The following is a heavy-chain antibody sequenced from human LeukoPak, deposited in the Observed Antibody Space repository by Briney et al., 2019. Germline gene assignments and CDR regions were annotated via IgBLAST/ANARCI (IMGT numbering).Heavy chain of an antibody. V-gene: IGHV1-18*01. D-gene: IGHD2-2*01. CDR2: ISAYNGNT. Sequence: ASVKVSCKASGYTFTSYGISWVRQAPGQGLEWMGWISAYNGNTNYAQKLQGRVTMTTDTSTSTAYMELRSLRSDDTAVYYCARGGPGYCSSSSCSILDYWGQGTLVTVSS. CDR1: GYTFTSYG. CDR3: ARGGPGYCSSSSCSILDY. J-gene: IGHJ4*02.